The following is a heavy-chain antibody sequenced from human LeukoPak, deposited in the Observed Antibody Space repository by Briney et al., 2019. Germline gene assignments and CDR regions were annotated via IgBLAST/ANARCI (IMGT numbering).Heavy chain of an antibody. CDR2: ISYDGSNK. CDR3: AREWHNWNDFAADY. V-gene: IGHV3-30*01. CDR1: GFTFSSYA. D-gene: IGHD1-20*01. Sequence: QPGRSLRLSCAASGFTFSSYAMHWVRQAPGKGLEWVAVISYDGSNKYYADSVKGRFTISRDNSKNTLYLQMNSLRAEDTAVYYCAREWHNWNDFAADYWGQGTLVTVSS. J-gene: IGHJ4*02.